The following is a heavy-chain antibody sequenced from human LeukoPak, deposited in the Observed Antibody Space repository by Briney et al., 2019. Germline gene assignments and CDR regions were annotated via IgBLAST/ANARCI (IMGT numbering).Heavy chain of an antibody. CDR2: MNPNNNNT. Sequence: ASVKVSCKASGYSFSNYDINWVRQATGQGLEWMGWMNPNNNNTGYAQKFQGRVTITRNTSISTAYMELSSLRSEDTAVYYCARGVGQEMIRGGGWFDPWGQGTLVTVSS. D-gene: IGHD3-10*01. CDR1: GYSFSNYD. CDR3: ARGVGQEMIRGGGWFDP. V-gene: IGHV1-8*03. J-gene: IGHJ5*02.